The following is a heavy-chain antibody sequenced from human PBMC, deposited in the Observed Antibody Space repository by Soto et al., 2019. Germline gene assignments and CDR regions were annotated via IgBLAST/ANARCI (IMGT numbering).Heavy chain of an antibody. CDR2: ISDSGSNT. CDR1: GFKISSSS. Sequence: PGGSLRLSCAAFGFKISSSSMNWVRQAPGRGLEWVAYISDSGSNTLYADSVKGRFTVSRDNAKNSLYLQMNSLRAEDTAVYYCARDRRRVGVDPWGQGTLVTVSS. D-gene: IGHD3-10*01. J-gene: IGHJ5*02. V-gene: IGHV3-48*04. CDR3: ARDRRRVGVDP.